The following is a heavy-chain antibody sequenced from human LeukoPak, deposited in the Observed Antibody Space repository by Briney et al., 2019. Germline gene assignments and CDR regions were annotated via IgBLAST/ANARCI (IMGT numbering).Heavy chain of an antibody. CDR2: IYYSGST. CDR3: ASQAVSRWNYFDY. V-gene: IGHV4-59*01. D-gene: IGHD4-17*01. CDR1: GGSISSYY. J-gene: IGHJ4*02. Sequence: SETLSLTCTVSGGSISSYYWSWIRQPPGKGLEWIGYIYYSGSTNYNPSLKSRVTISVDTSKNKFSLKLSSVTAADTAVYYCASQAVSRWNYFDYWGQGTLVTVSS.